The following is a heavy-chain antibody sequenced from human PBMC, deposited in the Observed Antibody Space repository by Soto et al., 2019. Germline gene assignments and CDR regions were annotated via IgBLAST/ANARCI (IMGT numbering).Heavy chain of an antibody. J-gene: IGHJ4*02. CDR3: AKLIRDYYGSGSYYNPPGFDY. V-gene: IGHV3-23*01. CDR1: GFTFSSYA. Sequence: LRLSCAASGFTFSSYAMSWVRQAPGKGLEWVSAISGSGGSTYYADSVKGRFTISRDNSKNTLYLQMNSLRAEDTAVYYCAKLIRDYYGSGSYYNPPGFDYWGQGTLVTVS. CDR2: ISGSGGST. D-gene: IGHD3-10*01.